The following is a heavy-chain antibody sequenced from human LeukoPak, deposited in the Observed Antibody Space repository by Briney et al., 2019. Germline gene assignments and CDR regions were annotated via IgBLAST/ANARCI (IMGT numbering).Heavy chain of an antibody. V-gene: IGHV5-51*01. Sequence: GESLKISCKGSGYSFTTYWIGWVRQMPGKGLEWMGIIYPGDSATRYSPSFQGQVTISADKSISTAYLQWSSLKASDTAMYYCASTTVVRGVISYFDSWGQGTVVTVSS. CDR3: ASTTVVRGVISYFDS. J-gene: IGHJ4*02. D-gene: IGHD3-10*01. CDR2: IYPGDSAT. CDR1: GYSFTTYW.